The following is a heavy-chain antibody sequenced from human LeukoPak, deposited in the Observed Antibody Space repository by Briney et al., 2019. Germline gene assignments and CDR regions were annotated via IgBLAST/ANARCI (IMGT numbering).Heavy chain of an antibody. D-gene: IGHD2-8*01. CDR3: SREEVSNYYYYGMDV. CDR1: GFTFRSYW. V-gene: IGHV3-74*01. J-gene: IGHJ6*02. CDR2: INSDGSST. Sequence: PGGSLRLSCAASGFTFRSYWMHWVRQVPGKGLVRVSRINSDGSSTTYADSVKGRFTVSRDNAKNTLYLQMNSLRAEDTAVYYCSREEVSNYYYYGMDVWGQGTTVTVSS.